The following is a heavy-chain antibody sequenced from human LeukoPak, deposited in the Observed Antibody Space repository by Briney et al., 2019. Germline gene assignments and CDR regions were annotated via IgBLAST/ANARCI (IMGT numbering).Heavy chain of an antibody. CDR3: AREENAYDFWSGYYTYYYYMDV. Sequence: PSETLSLTCTVSGGSISSSSYYWGWIRQPPGKGLEWIGSIYYSGSTYYNPSLKSRVTISVDTSKNQFSLKLSSVTAADTAVYYCAREENAYDFWSGYYTYYYYMDVWGKGTTVTVSS. CDR2: IYYSGST. CDR1: GGSISSSSYY. V-gene: IGHV4-39*07. J-gene: IGHJ6*03. D-gene: IGHD3-3*01.